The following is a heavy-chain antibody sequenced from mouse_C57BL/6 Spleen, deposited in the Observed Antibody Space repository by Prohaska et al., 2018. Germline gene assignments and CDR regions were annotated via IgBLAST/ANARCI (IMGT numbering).Heavy chain of an antibody. J-gene: IGHJ1*03. D-gene: IGHD2-1*01. CDR2: INSDGSAI. Sequence: FWMSWVRQTPGKTLVWIGDINSDGSAINYAPSIKNRFTIFRDNDKSTLYLQMSNVRSEDTATYFCMRYGNYWYFDVWGTGTTVTVSS. V-gene: IGHV11-2*01. CDR1: FW. CDR3: MRYGNYWYFDV.